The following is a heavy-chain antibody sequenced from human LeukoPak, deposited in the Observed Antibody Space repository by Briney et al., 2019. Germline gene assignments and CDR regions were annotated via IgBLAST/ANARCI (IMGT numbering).Heavy chain of an antibody. J-gene: IGHJ4*02. CDR3: ARDGAVAGTFDY. D-gene: IGHD6-19*01. CDR1: GGSISSYY. Sequence: SETLSLTCSVSGGSISSYYWSWIRQPAGKGLQWIGRIYTSGSTNYNPSLKSRVTMSVDTSKNQFSLKLSSVTAADTAVYYCARDGAVAGTFDYWGQGTLVTVSS. CDR2: IYTSGST. V-gene: IGHV4-4*07.